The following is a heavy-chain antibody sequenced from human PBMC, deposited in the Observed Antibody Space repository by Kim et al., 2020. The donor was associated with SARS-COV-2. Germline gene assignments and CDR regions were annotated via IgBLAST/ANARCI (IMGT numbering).Heavy chain of an antibody. CDR3: ARAPKYSSSWYWFDP. V-gene: IGHV1-18*01. J-gene: IGHJ5*02. D-gene: IGHD6-13*01. Sequence: QKLQGRVTMTTDTSTSTAYMELRSLRSDDTAVYYCARAPKYSSSWYWFDPWGQGTLVTVSS.